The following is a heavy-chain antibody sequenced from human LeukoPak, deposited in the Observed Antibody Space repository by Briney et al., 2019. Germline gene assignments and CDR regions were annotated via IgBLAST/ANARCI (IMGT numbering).Heavy chain of an antibody. CDR3: ARGTFIAYCGGDCYQNDY. J-gene: IGHJ4*02. D-gene: IGHD2-21*02. V-gene: IGHV1-46*01. Sequence: ASVKVSCKASGYTFTNYYMHWVRQAPGQGLEWMGIINPSGGSTSYAQKFQGRVTMTRDMSTSTVYMELSSLRSEDTAVYYCARGTFIAYCGGDCYQNDYWGQGTLVTVSS. CDR2: INPSGGST. CDR1: GYTFTNYY.